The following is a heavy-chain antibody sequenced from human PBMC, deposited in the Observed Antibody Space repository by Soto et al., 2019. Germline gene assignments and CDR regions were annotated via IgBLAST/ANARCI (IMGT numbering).Heavy chain of an antibody. CDR1: GFTFSSYG. V-gene: IGHV3-33*01. CDR3: ARDRSASYYYGSGSLIFYYGMDV. J-gene: IGHJ6*02. CDR2: IWYDGSNK. Sequence: GGSLRLSCAASGFTFSSYGMHWVRQAPGKGLEWVAVIWYDGSNKYYADSVKGRFTISRDNSKNTLYLQMNSLRAEDTAVYYCARDRSASYYYGSGSLIFYYGMDVWGQGTTVTVSS. D-gene: IGHD3-10*01.